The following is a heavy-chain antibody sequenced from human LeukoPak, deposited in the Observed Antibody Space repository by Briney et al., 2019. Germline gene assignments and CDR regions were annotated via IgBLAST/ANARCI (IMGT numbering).Heavy chain of an antibody. V-gene: IGHV3-48*03. CDR1: GFTFSSYE. D-gene: IGHD6-19*01. CDR2: ISSSGSTI. Sequence: GGSLRLSCAASGFTFSSYEMNWVRQAPGKGLEWVSYISSSGSTIYYADSVKGRFTISRDNAKNSLYLQMNSLRAEDTAVYYCARMGYSSGWRLGDAFDIWGRGTMVTVSS. J-gene: IGHJ3*02. CDR3: ARMGYSSGWRLGDAFDI.